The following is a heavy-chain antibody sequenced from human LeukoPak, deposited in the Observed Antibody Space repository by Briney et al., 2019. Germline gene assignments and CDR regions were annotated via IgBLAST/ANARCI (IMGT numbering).Heavy chain of an antibody. CDR3: AREGGYYFDH. V-gene: IGHV3-30*03. Sequence: HPGGSLRLSCAASGFTFGSYGMPWVRQAPGKGLEWVAFISYDRSETYYADSVKGRFSISRDNSKNTVYLQMNSLRTEDRAVYYCAREGGYYFDHWGQGTLVTVSS. J-gene: IGHJ4*02. CDR1: GFTFGSYG. D-gene: IGHD6-25*01. CDR2: ISYDRSET.